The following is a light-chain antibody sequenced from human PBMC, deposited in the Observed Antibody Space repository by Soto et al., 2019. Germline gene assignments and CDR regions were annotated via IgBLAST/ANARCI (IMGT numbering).Light chain of an antibody. CDR1: QGVSNY. CDR2: GAS. Sequence: DIHLTQSPSFLSASVGDRVTITCRASQGVSNYLAWHQQKPGKAPHLLIYGASTFDDGAPSRFSGSGSGTDFTLTITSLEPEDFAVFYCHQYGTSPPTFGQGTKVDIK. V-gene: IGKV1-9*01. CDR3: HQYGTSPPT. J-gene: IGKJ1*01.